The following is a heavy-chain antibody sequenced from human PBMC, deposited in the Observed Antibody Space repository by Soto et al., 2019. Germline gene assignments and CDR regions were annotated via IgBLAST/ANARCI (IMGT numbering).Heavy chain of an antibody. J-gene: IGHJ3*02. Sequence: XSVKVACNASGYPLTGYYIHWGRQAPGQGLEWMGCINPDSGDIIYAQNFQDRVTMTTDTSINTAYMELYRLRSDDAAVYYCTRVLIRVTTDEAFDIWRHGTMVT. CDR2: INPDSGDI. V-gene: IGHV1-2*02. D-gene: IGHD4-17*01. CDR1: GYPLTGYY. CDR3: TRVLIRVTTDEAFDI.